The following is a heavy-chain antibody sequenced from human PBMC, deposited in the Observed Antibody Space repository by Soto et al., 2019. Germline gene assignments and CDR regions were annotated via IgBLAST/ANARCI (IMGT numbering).Heavy chain of an antibody. D-gene: IGHD2-2*01. CDR3: ASHYCSSTSCYRWFDP. CDR2: IIPIFGTA. V-gene: IGHV1-69*01. J-gene: IGHJ5*02. CDR1: GGTFSSYA. Sequence: QVQLVQSGAEVKKPGSSVKVSCKASGGTFSSYAISWVRQAPGQGLEWMGGIIPIFGTANYAQKFQGRVTITADEYTSTAYMELSSLRSEDTAVYYCASHYCSSTSCYRWFDPWGQGTLVTVSS.